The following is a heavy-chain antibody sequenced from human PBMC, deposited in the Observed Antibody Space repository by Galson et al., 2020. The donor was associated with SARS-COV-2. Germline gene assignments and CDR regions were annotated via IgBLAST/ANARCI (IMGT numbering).Heavy chain of an antibody. CDR2: IYPGDSDT. J-gene: IGHJ3*02. Sequence: GESLKISCKGSGYSFTNYWIGWVRQMPGKDLEWMGFIYPGDSDTRYSPSFQGQVTISADKSITTAYLQWSSLKASDTAMYYCARPDNSGLHGNAFDIWGQGAMVIVSS. CDR3: ARPDNSGLHGNAFDI. CDR1: GYSFTNYW. V-gene: IGHV5-51*01. D-gene: IGHD6-19*01.